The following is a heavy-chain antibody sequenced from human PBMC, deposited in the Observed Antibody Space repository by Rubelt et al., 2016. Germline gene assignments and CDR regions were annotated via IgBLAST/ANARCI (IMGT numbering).Heavy chain of an antibody. Sequence: QVHLQESGPGLVKPSGTFSLTCAVSNGSISNSGWWSWVRQPPGQGPEWIGEIYHSGMTNYNASLEYRVIMSIDTSKNQFSLNLSSVTAADTAVYYCARHRVRGVIMSWFDPWGQGTLVTVSS. CDR2: IYHSGMT. V-gene: IGHV4-4*02. J-gene: IGHJ5*02. CDR1: NGSISNSGW. CDR3: ARHRVRGVIMSWFDP. D-gene: IGHD3-10*01.